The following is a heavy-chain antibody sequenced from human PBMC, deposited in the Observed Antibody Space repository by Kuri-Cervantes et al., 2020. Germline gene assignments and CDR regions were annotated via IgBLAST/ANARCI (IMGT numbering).Heavy chain of an antibody. CDR2: ISYDGSNK. Sequence: GESLKISCAASGFTFSSYAMHWVRQAPGKGLEWVAVISYDGSNKYYADSVKGRFTISRDNSKNTLYLQMSSLRAEDTAVYYCASDDYGMDVWGQGATVTVSS. V-gene: IGHV3-30-3*01. J-gene: IGHJ6*02. CDR1: GFTFSSYA. CDR3: ASDDYGMDV.